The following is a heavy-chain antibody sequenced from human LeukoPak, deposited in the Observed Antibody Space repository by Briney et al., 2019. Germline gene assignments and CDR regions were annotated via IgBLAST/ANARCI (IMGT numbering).Heavy chain of an antibody. J-gene: IGHJ3*02. V-gene: IGHV1-8*01. Sequence: ASVKVSCKASGYTFTSYDINWVRQAAGQGLEWMGWMNPNSGNTGYAQKFQGGVTMTRNTSISTAYMELSSLRSEDTAVYYCARDVAVAGVGAFDIWGQGTMVTVSS. CDR3: ARDVAVAGVGAFDI. D-gene: IGHD6-19*01. CDR2: MNPNSGNT. CDR1: GYTFTSYD.